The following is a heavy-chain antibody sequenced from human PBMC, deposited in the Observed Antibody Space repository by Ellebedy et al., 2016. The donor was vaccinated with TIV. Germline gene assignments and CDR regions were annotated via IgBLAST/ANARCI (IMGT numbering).Heavy chain of an antibody. CDR3: VKARDGGGSVDY. V-gene: IGHV3-66*01. CDR2: IHSSGRT. CDR1: GFTVSYNH. J-gene: IGHJ4*02. Sequence: PGGSLRLSCAASGFTVSYNHMSWVRQAPGKGLEWVSVIHSSGRTHYADSVKGRFTISRDHSKNTLYLQVDNLRAEDTVVYYCVKARDGGGSVDYWGQGTLVTVSS. D-gene: IGHD5-24*01.